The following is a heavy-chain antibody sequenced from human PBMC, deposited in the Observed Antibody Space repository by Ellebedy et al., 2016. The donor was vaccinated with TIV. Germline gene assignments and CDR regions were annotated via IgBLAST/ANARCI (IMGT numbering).Heavy chain of an antibody. CDR3: ARSDSFDD. V-gene: IGHV3-30*19. J-gene: IGHJ4*02. CDR2: ISHDGITK. CDR1: GFSFSTYG. Sequence: LSLICAASGFSFSTYGLHWIRQAPGKGLEWVAVISHDGITKLYSNSVKGRFTISRDIYKNTLYLQMGSLSTDDTAVYYCARSDSFDDWGQGALVTVSS.